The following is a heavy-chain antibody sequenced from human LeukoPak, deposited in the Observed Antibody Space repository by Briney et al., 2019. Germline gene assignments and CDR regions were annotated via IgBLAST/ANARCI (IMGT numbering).Heavy chain of an antibody. CDR2: IYYTGGT. CDR1: GGSISNYY. CDR3: ARGGGVVVIDY. V-gene: IGHV4-59*12. Sequence: SEILSLTCTISGGSISNYYWSWIRQTPGKGLEWIGYIYYTGGTDYNPSLKSRVTISVDTSKNQFSLKLSSVTAADTAVYYCARGGGVVVIDYWGQGTLATVSS. J-gene: IGHJ4*02. D-gene: IGHD3-22*01.